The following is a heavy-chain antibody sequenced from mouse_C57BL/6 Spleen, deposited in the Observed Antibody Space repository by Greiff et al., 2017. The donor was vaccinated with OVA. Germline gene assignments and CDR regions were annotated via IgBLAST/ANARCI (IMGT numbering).Heavy chain of an antibody. J-gene: IGHJ4*01. D-gene: IGHD2-1*01. CDR2: ISNGGGST. Sequence: EVQRVESGGGLVQPGGSLKLSCAASGFTFSDYYMYWVRQTPEKRLEWVAYISNGGGSTYYPDTVKGRFTISRDNAKNTLYLQMSRLKSEDTAMYYCARVYGKGAMDYWGQGTSVTVSS. CDR3: ARVYGKGAMDY. CDR1: GFTFSDYY. V-gene: IGHV5-12*01.